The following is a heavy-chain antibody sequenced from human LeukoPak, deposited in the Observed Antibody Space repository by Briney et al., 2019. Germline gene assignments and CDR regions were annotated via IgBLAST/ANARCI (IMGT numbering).Heavy chain of an antibody. CDR3: ASGLGRAIYYGSGRADY. V-gene: IGHV3-7*01. CDR1: GFTFSSYW. Sequence: PGGSLRLSCAASGFTFSSYWMSWVRQAPGKGLEWVAKIKQDGSEKYYVDSVKGRFTISRDNPKNSLYLQMNNLRAEDTAVYYCASGLGRAIYYGSGRADYWGQGTLVTVSS. CDR2: IKQDGSEK. D-gene: IGHD3-10*01. J-gene: IGHJ4*02.